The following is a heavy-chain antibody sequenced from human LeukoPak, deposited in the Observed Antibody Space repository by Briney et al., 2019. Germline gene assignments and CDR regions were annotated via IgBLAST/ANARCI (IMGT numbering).Heavy chain of an antibody. J-gene: IGHJ4*02. V-gene: IGHV3-74*01. CDR1: GFTFSSHW. D-gene: IGHD3-16*02. Sequence: GGSLRLSCVASGFTFSSHWMHWVRQAPGKGLVWVSRINDDGSRTSYADFVKGRLTISRDNAQNTLYLQMNSLRAEDTAVYYCARASTVYDDLWGTYRSYYFDYWGQGVLVTVSS. CDR2: INDDGSRT. CDR3: ARASTVYDDLWGTYRSYYFDY.